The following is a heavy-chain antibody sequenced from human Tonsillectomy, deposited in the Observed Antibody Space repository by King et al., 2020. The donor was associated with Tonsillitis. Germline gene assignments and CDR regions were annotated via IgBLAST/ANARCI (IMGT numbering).Heavy chain of an antibody. CDR1: GFTFKNYA. D-gene: IGHD3-10*01. J-gene: IGHJ4*02. CDR2: ISSGGTK. CDR3: AKRADASGGYSIVY. Sequence: VQLVESGGGLVQPGGSLRLSCAASGFTFKNYAMTWVRQARGEGLDWVSHISSGGTKYYADSVKGRFTISRDNSKNTLYLQMKNLRADDTAVYYCAKRADASGGYSIVYWGQGTLVTVPT. V-gene: IGHV3-23*04.